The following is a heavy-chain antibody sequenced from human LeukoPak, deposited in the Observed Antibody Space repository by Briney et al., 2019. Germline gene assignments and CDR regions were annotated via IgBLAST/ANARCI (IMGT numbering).Heavy chain of an antibody. Sequence: ASVKVSCKASGYTFTGYYIHWVRQAPGQGLEWMGRINPKSGGINYAQKFQGRVTMTRDTSISTVYMELSRLRSDDTAVYYCARSPNGLWNFDYWGQGTLSPSPQ. V-gene: IGHV1-2*06. CDR3: ARSPNGLWNFDY. CDR2: INPKSGGI. J-gene: IGHJ4*02. D-gene: IGHD2-8*01. CDR1: GYTFTGYY.